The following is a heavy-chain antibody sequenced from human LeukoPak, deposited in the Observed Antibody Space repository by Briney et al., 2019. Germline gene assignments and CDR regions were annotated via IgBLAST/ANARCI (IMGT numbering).Heavy chain of an antibody. J-gene: IGHJ4*02. Sequence: GGSLRLSCTASGFTLGSHDMHWVRQTTGEGLKWVAAIASGFQTFYAGSVKGRFTVSREDAKNSLYLQMNSLRAGDTAVYYCVREARGYHYTYFDYWGQGSLVTVSS. CDR3: VREARGYHYTYFDY. CDR2: IASGFQT. V-gene: IGHV3-13*01. D-gene: IGHD5-18*01. CDR1: GFTLGSHD.